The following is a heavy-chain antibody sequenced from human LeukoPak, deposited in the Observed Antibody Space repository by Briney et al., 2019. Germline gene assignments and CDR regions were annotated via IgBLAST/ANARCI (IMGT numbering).Heavy chain of an antibody. CDR2: IKQDGSEK. Sequence: PGGSLRLSCAASGFTFSSYWMSWVRQAPGKGLEWVANIKQDGSEKYYVDSVKGQFTISRDNAKNSLYLQMNSLRAEDTAVYYCARDGGLGYCSGGSCYRPVDAFDIWGQGTMVTVSS. CDR3: ARDGGLGYCSGGSCYRPVDAFDI. CDR1: GFTFSSYW. J-gene: IGHJ3*02. V-gene: IGHV3-7*05. D-gene: IGHD2-15*01.